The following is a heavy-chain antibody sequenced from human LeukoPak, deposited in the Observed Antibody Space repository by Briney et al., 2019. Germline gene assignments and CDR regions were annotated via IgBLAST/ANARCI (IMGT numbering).Heavy chain of an antibody. CDR3: AKVVVPAASLLAFDI. J-gene: IGHJ3*02. Sequence: GGSLRLSCAASGFTFSSYGMHWVRQAPGKGLVWVAFIRYDGSNKYYADSVKGRFTISRDNSKNTLYLQMNSLRAEDTAVYYCAKVVVPAASLLAFDIWGQGTMVTVSS. CDR2: IRYDGSNK. D-gene: IGHD2-2*01. CDR1: GFTFSSYG. V-gene: IGHV3-30*02.